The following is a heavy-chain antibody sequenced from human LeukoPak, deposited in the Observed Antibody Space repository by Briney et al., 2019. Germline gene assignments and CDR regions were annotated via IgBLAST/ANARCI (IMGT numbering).Heavy chain of an antibody. CDR2: ISYDGSNK. CDR1: GFTFSSYA. V-gene: IGHV3-30-3*01. Sequence: GRSLRLSCAASGFTFSSYAMHWFRQAPGKGLEWVAVISYDGSNKYYADSVKGRFTISRDNSKNTLYLQMNSLRAEDTAVYYCARDGEAAAGTGDLDYWGQGTLVTVSS. D-gene: IGHD6-13*01. CDR3: ARDGEAAAGTGDLDY. J-gene: IGHJ4*02.